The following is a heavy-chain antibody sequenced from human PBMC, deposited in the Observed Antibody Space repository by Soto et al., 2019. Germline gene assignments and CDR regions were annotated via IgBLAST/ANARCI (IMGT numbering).Heavy chain of an antibody. Sequence: QVQLVQSGAEVKKPGASVKVSCKASGYTFTSYDINWVRQATGQGLEWMGWMNPNSGNTGYAQKFQGRVTMTRNTSISTAYRELSSLRSEDTAVYYCARGRYYYDSRWFDPWGQGTLVTVSS. CDR2: MNPNSGNT. V-gene: IGHV1-8*01. D-gene: IGHD3-22*01. CDR3: ARGRYYYDSRWFDP. J-gene: IGHJ5*02. CDR1: GYTFTSYD.